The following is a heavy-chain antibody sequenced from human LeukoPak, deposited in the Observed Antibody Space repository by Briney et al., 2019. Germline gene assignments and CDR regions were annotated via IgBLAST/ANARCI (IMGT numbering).Heavy chain of an antibody. V-gene: IGHV3-23*01. D-gene: IGHD1-14*01. CDR2: ISGSGGST. Sequence: GGSLRLSCAASGFTFSSYAMSWVRQAPGTGLEWVSVISGSGGSTYYADSVKGRFPISRDNSKNTLYLQMNSLRAEDTAVYYCAKPNRGAYYYYMDVWGKGTTVTVSS. CDR1: GFTFSSYA. J-gene: IGHJ6*03. CDR3: AKPNRGAYYYYMDV.